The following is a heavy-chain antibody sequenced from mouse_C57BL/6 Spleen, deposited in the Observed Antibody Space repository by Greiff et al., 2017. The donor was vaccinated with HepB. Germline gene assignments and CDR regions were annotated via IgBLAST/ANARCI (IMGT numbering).Heavy chain of an antibody. CDR1: GYTFTSYG. CDR2: IYPRSGNT. Sequence: QVQLKESGAELARPGASVKLSCKASGYTFTSYGISWVKQRTGQGLEWIGEIYPRSGNTYYNEKFKGKATLTADKSSSTAYMELRSLTSEDSAVYFCARWEFYWYFDVWGTGTTVTVSS. V-gene: IGHV1-81*01. J-gene: IGHJ1*03. D-gene: IGHD4-1*01. CDR3: ARWEFYWYFDV.